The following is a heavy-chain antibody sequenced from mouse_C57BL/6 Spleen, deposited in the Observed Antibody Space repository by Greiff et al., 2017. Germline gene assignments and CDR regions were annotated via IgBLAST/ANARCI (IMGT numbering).Heavy chain of an antibody. CDR1: GFSLTSYA. D-gene: IGHD1-1*01. CDR2: IWTGGGT. V-gene: IGHV2-9-1*01. J-gene: IGHJ1*03. CDR3: ARNYYGSSYWYFGV. Sequence: VQLQESGPGLVAPSQSLSITCTVSGFSLTSYAISWVRQPPGPGLEWLGVIWTGGGTNYNSALKSRLSISQDNSTSQVFLNMNRLPTDDTARYYRARNYYGSSYWYFGVWGTGTTVTVSA.